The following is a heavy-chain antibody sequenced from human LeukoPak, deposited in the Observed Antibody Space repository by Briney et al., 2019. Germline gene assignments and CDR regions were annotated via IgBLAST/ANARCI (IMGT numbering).Heavy chain of an antibody. J-gene: IGHJ6*02. D-gene: IGHD3-16*01. CDR2: ISSSSSYI. Sequence: PGGSLRLSCAASGFTFSSYSMNWVRQAPGKGLEWVSSISSSSSYIYYADSVKGRFTISRDNSKNTLFLQMNSLRAEDTAVYYCAKKVGGYYVMDVWGQGTTVTVSS. CDR1: GFTFSSYS. CDR3: AKKVGGYYVMDV. V-gene: IGHV3-21*04.